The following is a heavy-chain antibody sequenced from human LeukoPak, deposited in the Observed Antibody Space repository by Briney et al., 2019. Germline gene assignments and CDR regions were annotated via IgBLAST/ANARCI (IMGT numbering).Heavy chain of an antibody. J-gene: IGHJ3*01. CDR1: GYMFAVFG. D-gene: IGHD3-9*01. Sequence: VPSVKVSCKASGYMFAVFGITWVRQAPGQGLEWMGSIRVDNGDTNYAQKFQGRLTMTTDTSATTAYMELRSLKSDDTAVYYCARDRYDVGVAFDFWGQGTMVTVSS. CDR2: IRVDNGDT. CDR3: ARDRYDVGVAFDF. V-gene: IGHV1-18*01.